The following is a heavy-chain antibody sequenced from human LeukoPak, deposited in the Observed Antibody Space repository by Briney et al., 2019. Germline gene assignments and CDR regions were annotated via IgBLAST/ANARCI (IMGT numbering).Heavy chain of an antibody. CDR3: ARQGSDY. CDR1: GYTFTGYY. CDR2: MNPNSGNT. J-gene: IGHJ4*02. Sequence: ASVKVSCKASGYTFTGYYMHWVRQATGQGLEWMGWMNPNSGNTGYAQKFQGRVTMTRNTSISTAYMELSSLRSEDTAVYYCARQGSDYWGQGTLVTVSS. V-gene: IGHV1-8*02.